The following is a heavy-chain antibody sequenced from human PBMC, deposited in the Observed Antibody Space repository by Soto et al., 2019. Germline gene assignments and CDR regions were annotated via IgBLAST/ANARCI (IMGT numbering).Heavy chain of an antibody. V-gene: IGHV1-18*04. CDR2: ISAYNGNT. CDR3: ARDSTVAGSFGY. Sequence: VKVSGRPSAYTGTEYGRSRVGQARGQGLEWRRWISAYNGNTNYAQKLQGRGTMTTDTSTSTAYMELRSLRSAATAVYYSARDSTVAGSFGYWGQGTLVSVSS. J-gene: IGHJ4*02. D-gene: IGHD6-19*01. CDR1: AYTGTEYG.